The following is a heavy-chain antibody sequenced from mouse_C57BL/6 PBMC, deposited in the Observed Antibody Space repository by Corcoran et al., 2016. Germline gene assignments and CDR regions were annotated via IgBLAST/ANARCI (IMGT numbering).Heavy chain of an antibody. CDR2: IYPGDGDT. Sequence: QVQLQQSGAELVKPGASVKISCKASGYAFSSYWMNWVKQRPGKGLEWIGQIYPGDGDTNYNGKFKGKATLTADKSSSTAYMQLSSLTSEDSAVYFCARGLYGYDGGYAMDYWGQGTSVTVSS. D-gene: IGHD2-2*01. V-gene: IGHV1-80*01. CDR1: GYAFSSYW. J-gene: IGHJ4*01. CDR3: ARGLYGYDGGYAMDY.